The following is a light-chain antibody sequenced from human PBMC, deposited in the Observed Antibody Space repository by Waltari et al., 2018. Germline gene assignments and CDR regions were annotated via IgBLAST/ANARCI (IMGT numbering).Light chain of an antibody. J-gene: IGKJ3*01. CDR2: ATF. CDR1: QSISNSY. Sequence: IVLTQSPGTLSLSPGDKATLSCRTSQSISNSYLAWYQQKPGQVPRLLIYATFSRASGIPDRCSGSGSETDFTLTISSLEPEDFAVYYCQEYGSSPEFTFGPGTTVDI. V-gene: IGKV3-20*01. CDR3: QEYGSSPEFT.